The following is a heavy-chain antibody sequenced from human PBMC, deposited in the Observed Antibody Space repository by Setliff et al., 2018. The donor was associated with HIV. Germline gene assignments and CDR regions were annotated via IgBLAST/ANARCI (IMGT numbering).Heavy chain of an antibody. J-gene: IGHJ4*02. V-gene: IGHV3-23*01. D-gene: IGHD6-19*01. CDR1: TSTFDNHA. Sequence: GESLKISCAAATSTFDNHAMSWVRQGPGKGLEWVSVISGGGETTYYADSVRGRFTISRDNTKKTLYLEMNSLRVEDTALYYCGRGRLSIAVAFSLDSWGQGALVTVS. CDR3: GRGRLSIAVAFSLDS. CDR2: ISGGGETT.